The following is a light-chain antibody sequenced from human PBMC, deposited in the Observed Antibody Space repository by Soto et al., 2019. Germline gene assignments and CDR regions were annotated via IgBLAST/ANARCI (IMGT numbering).Light chain of an antibody. CDR1: SSDVGGYDY. CDR3: SSYTSMNTVV. V-gene: IGLV2-14*03. J-gene: IGLJ2*01. Sequence: QSALTQPASVSGSPGQSITISCTGTSSDVGGYDYVSWYQHHPGRAPRLMIYDVSARPSGVSNRFSGSKSGNTASLTISGLRAEDEADYYCSSYTSMNTVVFGGGTKLTVL. CDR2: DVS.